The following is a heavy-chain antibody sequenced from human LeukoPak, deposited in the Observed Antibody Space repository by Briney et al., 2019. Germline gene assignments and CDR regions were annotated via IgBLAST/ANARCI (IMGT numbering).Heavy chain of an antibody. CDR2: MNPNSGNT. CDR3: ATANYDFQPFDP. D-gene: IGHD3-3*01. Sequence: ASVKVSCKASGYTFTSYDINWVRQATGQGLEWMGWMNPNSGNTGYAQKFQGRVTITRNTSISTAYMELSRLRSDDTAVYYCATANYDFQPFDPWGQGTLVTVSS. CDR1: GYTFTSYD. V-gene: IGHV1-8*03. J-gene: IGHJ5*02.